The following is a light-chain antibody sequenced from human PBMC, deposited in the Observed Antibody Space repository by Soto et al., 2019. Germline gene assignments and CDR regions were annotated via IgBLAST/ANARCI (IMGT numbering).Light chain of an antibody. V-gene: IGLV2-14*01. CDR3: SSYTGTTTAV. Sequence: QSVLTQPASVSGSPGQSITISCTGTSSDVGDYNYVTWYQQHPGKAPKLMIYEVGNRPSGVSDRFSGSKSGNTASLTISGLQAEDEADYYCSSYTGTTTAVFGNGTKVTVL. J-gene: IGLJ1*01. CDR2: EVG. CDR1: SSDVGDYNY.